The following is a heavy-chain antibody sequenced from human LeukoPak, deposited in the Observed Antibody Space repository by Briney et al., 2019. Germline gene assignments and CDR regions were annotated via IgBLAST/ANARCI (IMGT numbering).Heavy chain of an antibody. V-gene: IGHV3-33*01. CDR1: GFSFSSYA. Sequence: GGSLRLSCAASGFSFSSYAMHWVRQAPGKGLEWVAVIWYDGGNKYYADSVKGRFTISRDNSKNTLYLEMNNLRAEDTAVYYCARGLTQIPRLATGLGHWGQGTLVTVSS. J-gene: IGHJ4*02. CDR3: ARGLTQIPRLATGLGH. D-gene: IGHD2-21*02. CDR2: IWYDGGNK.